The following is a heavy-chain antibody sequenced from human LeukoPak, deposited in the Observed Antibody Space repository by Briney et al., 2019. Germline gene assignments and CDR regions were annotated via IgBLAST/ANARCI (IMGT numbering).Heavy chain of an antibody. J-gene: IGHJ3*02. CDR1: GGSFSDYY. Sequence: SETLSLTCAVYGGSFSDYYWNWIRQPPGKGLEWIGDVNYSGSTNYNPSLESRVTISVDTSKNQFSLKMRSVTAADTAVYYCARSRSQQLVRGDAFDIWGQGTMVTVSS. CDR3: ARSRSQQLVRGDAFDI. D-gene: IGHD6-13*01. V-gene: IGHV4-34*01. CDR2: VNYSGST.